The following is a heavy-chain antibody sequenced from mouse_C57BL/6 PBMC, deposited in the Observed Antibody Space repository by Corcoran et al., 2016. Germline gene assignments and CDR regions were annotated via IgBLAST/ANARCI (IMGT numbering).Heavy chain of an antibody. CDR3: ARRITTVVAHWYFDV. CDR1: GYTFTDYH. J-gene: IGHJ1*03. D-gene: IGHD1-1*01. CDR2: IFPGSGST. Sequence: QVQLQQSGPELVKPGASVKISCKASGYTFTDYHINWVKQRPGQGLEWIGWIFPGSGSTYYNEKFKGKATLTVDKSSSTAYMLLSSLTSEDSAVYFCARRITTVVAHWYFDVWGTGTTVTVSS. V-gene: IGHV1-75*01.